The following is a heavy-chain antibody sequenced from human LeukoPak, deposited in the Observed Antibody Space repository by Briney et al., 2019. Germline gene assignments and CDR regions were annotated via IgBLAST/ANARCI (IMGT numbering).Heavy chain of an antibody. Sequence: GGSLRLSCAASGFTFSSYGMHWVRQAPGKGLEWVAFIRYDGSNKYYADSVKGRFTISRDNSKNTLYLQMNSLRAEDTAVYYCAKDFTPYSSSGRAFDYWGQGTLVTVSS. CDR2: IRYDGSNK. CDR3: AKDFTPYSSSGRAFDY. V-gene: IGHV3-30*02. D-gene: IGHD6-13*01. CDR1: GFTFSSYG. J-gene: IGHJ4*02.